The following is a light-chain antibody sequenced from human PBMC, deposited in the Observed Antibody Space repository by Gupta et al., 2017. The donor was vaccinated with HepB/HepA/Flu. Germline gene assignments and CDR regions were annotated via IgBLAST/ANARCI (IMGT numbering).Light chain of an antibody. CDR1: TVAVTSDRY. J-gene: IGLJ3*02. CDR2: RTN. Sequence: QTVLTQEPSLTVSPGGTVTLTCASSTVAVTSDRYVNWFQQKPGQAPTTLIYRTNNKHSWTPARFSGSLLGDKAALTLSGVQPEDEADYYCLLHYGIVWVFGGGTKLTVL. CDR3: LLHYGIVWV. V-gene: IGLV7-43*01.